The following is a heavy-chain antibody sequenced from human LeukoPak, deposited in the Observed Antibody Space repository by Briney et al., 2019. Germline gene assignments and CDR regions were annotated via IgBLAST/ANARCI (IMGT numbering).Heavy chain of an antibody. CDR3: ARGVDTTMAPADV. V-gene: IGHV3-7*01. CDR2: IKQDGSEK. J-gene: IGHJ6*04. Sequence: PGGSLRLSCAASGFTFSNYWVSWVRQAPGKGLEWVANIKQDGSEKYYVDSVKGQFTISRDNAKNSLYLQMNSLRAEDTAVYYCARGVDTTMAPADVWGKGTTVTVSS. CDR1: GFTFSNYW. D-gene: IGHD5-18*01.